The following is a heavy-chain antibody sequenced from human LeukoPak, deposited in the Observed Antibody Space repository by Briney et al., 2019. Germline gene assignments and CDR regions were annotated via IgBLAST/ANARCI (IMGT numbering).Heavy chain of an antibody. V-gene: IGHV3-21*01. CDR1: GFTFSSYS. J-gene: IGHJ5*02. CDR3: ARAKNTADNWFDP. CDR2: ISSSGSYI. Sequence: GGSLRLSCAASGFTFSSYSMNWVRQAPGKGLEWVSSISSSGSYIYYADSVKGRFTISRDTAKNSMYLQMNSLRAEDTAVYYCARAKNTADNWFDPWGQGTLVTVSS. D-gene: IGHD2-2*02.